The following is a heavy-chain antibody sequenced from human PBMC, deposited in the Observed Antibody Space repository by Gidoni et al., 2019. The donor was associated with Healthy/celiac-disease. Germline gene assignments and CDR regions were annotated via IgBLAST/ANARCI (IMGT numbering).Heavy chain of an antibody. CDR3: ARQAGYCSGGSCYSQFDY. CDR2: IIPIFGTA. V-gene: IGHV1-69*01. J-gene: IGHJ4*02. Sequence: QVQLVQSGAEVKKPGSSVKVSCKASGGTFSSYAISWVRQAPGQGLEWMGGIIPIFGTANYAQKFQGRVTITADESTSTAYMELSSLRSEDTAVYYCARQAGYCSGGSCYSQFDYWGQGTLVTVSS. D-gene: IGHD2-15*01. CDR1: GGTFSSYA.